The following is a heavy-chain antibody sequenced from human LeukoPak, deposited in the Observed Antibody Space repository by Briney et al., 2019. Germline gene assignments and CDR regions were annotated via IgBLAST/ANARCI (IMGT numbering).Heavy chain of an antibody. D-gene: IGHD3-22*01. Sequence: SETLSLTCTVSGGSISSYYWSWIRRPPGKGLEWIGYIYYSGSTNYNPSLKSRVTISVDTSKNQFSLKLSSVTAADTAVYYCAREAGYYDSSGYSTAWFDPWGQGTLVTVSS. CDR1: GGSISSYY. V-gene: IGHV4-59*01. CDR3: AREAGYYDSSGYSTAWFDP. J-gene: IGHJ5*02. CDR2: IYYSGST.